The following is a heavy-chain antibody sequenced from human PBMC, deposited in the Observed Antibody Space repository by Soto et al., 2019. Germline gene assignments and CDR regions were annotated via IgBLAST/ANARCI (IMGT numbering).Heavy chain of an antibody. Sequence: SETLSLTCTVSGGSISSDYWSWIRRPPGKGLEWMGYIYYSGSTNYNNTLKRRVTKSVDTSKNQFSLQLSSVTAADTAVYYCARDYYNSSGYSFLNHWGQGTLVTVSS. CDR2: IYYSGST. CDR3: ARDYYNSSGYSFLNH. CDR1: GGSISSDY. D-gene: IGHD3-22*01. V-gene: IGHV4-59*01. J-gene: IGHJ5*02.